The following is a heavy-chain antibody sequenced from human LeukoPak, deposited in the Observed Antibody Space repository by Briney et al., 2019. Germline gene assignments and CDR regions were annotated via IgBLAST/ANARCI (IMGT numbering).Heavy chain of an antibody. J-gene: IGHJ3*02. CDR3: AIAGFGSSGYSHAFDI. Sequence: ASVKVSCKASGGTFSSYAISWVRQAPGQGLEWMGRIIPILGIANYAQKFQGRVTITADKSTSTAYMELSSLRSEDTAVYYCAIAGFGSSGYSHAFDIWGQGTMVTVSS. D-gene: IGHD3-22*01. V-gene: IGHV1-69*04. CDR1: GGTFSSYA. CDR2: IIPILGIA.